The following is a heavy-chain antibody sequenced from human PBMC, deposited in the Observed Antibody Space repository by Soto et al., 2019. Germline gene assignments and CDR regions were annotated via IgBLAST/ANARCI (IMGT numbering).Heavy chain of an antibody. V-gene: IGHV3-23*01. CDR1: GFPFSSYA. CDR3: AKAIFRQLGYYYYMDV. D-gene: IGHD3-3*01. Sequence: GGSLRLSCAASGFPFSSYAMSWVRQAPGKGLEWVSAISGSGGSTYYADSVKGRFTISRDNSKNTLYLQMNSLRAEDTAVYYCAKAIFRQLGYYYYMDVWGKGTTVTVSS. CDR2: ISGSGGST. J-gene: IGHJ6*03.